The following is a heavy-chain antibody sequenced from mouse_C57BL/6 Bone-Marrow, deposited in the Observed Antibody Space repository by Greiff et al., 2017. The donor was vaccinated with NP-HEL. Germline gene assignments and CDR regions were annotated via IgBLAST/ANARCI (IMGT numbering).Heavy chain of an antibody. D-gene: IGHD2-10*02. Sequence: VMLVESGAELVKPGASVKLSCKASGYTFTEYTIHRVKQRSGQGLEWIGWFYPGSGSIKYNEKFKDKATLTADKSSSTVYMELSRLTSEDSAVYFCARHGYGNYYYWYFDVWGTGTTVTVSS. CDR3: ARHGYGNYYYWYFDV. CDR1: GYTFTEYT. J-gene: IGHJ1*03. V-gene: IGHV1-62-2*01. CDR2: FYPGSGSI.